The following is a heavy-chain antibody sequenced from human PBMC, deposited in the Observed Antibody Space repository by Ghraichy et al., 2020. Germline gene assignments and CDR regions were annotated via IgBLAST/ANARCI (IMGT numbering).Heavy chain of an antibody. CDR3: ARDDLSKGPDYGDYSSYYYYYMDV. V-gene: IGHV1-69*04. CDR2: IIPILGIA. CDR1: GGTFSSYT. J-gene: IGHJ6*03. Sequence: SVKVSCKASGGTFSSYTISWVRQAPGQGLEWMGRIIPILGIANYAQKFQGRVTITADKSTSTAYMELSSLRSEDTAVYYCARDDLSKGPDYGDYSSYYYYYMDVWGKGTTVTVSS. D-gene: IGHD4-17*01.